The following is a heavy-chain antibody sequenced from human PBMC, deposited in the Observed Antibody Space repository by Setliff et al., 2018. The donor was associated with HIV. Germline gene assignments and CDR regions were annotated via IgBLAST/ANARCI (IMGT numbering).Heavy chain of an antibody. CDR3: ARDPGYKSSWYGAFDI. CDR1: GDVFTDYY. Sequence: EASVKVSCKASGDVFTDYYIHWVRQAPGQGLEWMGWINPNSGGTNYAQKFQGRVTMTRDTSISTAFMDLSRLRSDDTAVYYCARDPGYKSSWYGAFDIWGQGTMVTVSS. D-gene: IGHD6-13*01. V-gene: IGHV1-2*02. J-gene: IGHJ3*02. CDR2: INPNSGGT.